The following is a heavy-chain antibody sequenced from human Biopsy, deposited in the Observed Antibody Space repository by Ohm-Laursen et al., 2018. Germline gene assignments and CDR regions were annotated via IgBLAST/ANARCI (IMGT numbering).Heavy chain of an antibody. CDR3: ARGSGYFKLDV. CDR1: GESSSGYF. CDR2: INQSGST. V-gene: IGHV4-34*01. Sequence: PSQTLSLTCAVNGESSSGYFWNWIRQPPGKGLEWIGEINQSGSTKYNPSLKRRATLSAVSSNSQFPLRLTSVTAADTAIYYCARGSGYFKLDVWGQGTTVTVSS. J-gene: IGHJ6*02. D-gene: IGHD5-12*01.